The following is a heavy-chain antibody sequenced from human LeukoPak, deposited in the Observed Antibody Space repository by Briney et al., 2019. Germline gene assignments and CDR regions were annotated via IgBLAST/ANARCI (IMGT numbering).Heavy chain of an antibody. Sequence: SQTLSLTCTVSGGSVSSTAYYWGWIRQPPGKGLEWIGNIYYSGSTYYNPSLTSRVTMSVDTSNNQFSLKMHSVTVADTAVYYCARLSKGRFFDYIFDYWGQGTLVTVSS. J-gene: IGHJ4*02. D-gene: IGHD3-9*01. CDR1: GGSVSSTAYY. V-gene: IGHV4-39*01. CDR3: ARLSKGRFFDYIFDY. CDR2: IYYSGST.